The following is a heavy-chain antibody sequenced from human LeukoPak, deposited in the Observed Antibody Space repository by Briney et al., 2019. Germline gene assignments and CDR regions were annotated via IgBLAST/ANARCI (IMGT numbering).Heavy chain of an antibody. Sequence: SQTLSLTCTVSGGSISSGGYYWSWIRQPPGKGLEWIGYIYYSGSTYYNPSLKSRVTISVDTSKNQFSLKLSSVTAADTAVYYCARVLLRKSRAAFDYWGQGTLVTVSS. D-gene: IGHD2/OR15-2a*01. CDR1: GGSISSGGYY. CDR2: IYYSGST. V-gene: IGHV4-30-4*08. CDR3: ARVLLRKSRAAFDY. J-gene: IGHJ4*02.